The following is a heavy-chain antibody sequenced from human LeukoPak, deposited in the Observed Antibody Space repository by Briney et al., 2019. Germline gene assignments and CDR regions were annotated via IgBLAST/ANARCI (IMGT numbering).Heavy chain of an antibody. CDR1: GGSISSYY. D-gene: IGHD5-12*01. Sequence: PSETLSLTCTVSGGSISSYYWSWIRQPPGKGLEWIGYIYYSGSTNYNPSLKSRVTISVDTSKNQFSLKLSSVTAADTAVYYCARLAGYSGYDFRAYYFDYWAREPGHRLL. CDR3: ARLAGYSGYDFRAYYFDY. J-gene: IGHJ4*02. V-gene: IGHV4-59*08. CDR2: IYYSGST.